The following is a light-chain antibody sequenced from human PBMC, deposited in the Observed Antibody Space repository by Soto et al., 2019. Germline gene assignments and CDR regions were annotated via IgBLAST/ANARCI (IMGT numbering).Light chain of an antibody. Sequence: QSALTQPPSASGSPGQSVTLSCTGSSSDVGTYNYVSWYQQHPGKAPRLMIYEVIKRPSGVPDRFPGSKSGYTASLTVSGLQPEDEADYYCTSFAPGRIYVFGSGTKLTVL. CDR1: SSDVGTYNY. V-gene: IGLV2-8*01. J-gene: IGLJ1*01. CDR2: EVI. CDR3: TSFAPGRIYV.